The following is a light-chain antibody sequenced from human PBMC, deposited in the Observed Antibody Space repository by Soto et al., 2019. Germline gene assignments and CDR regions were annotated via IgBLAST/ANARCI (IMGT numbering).Light chain of an antibody. CDR2: GAS. Sequence: EIVLTQSPGTLSLSPGERATLSCRASQSVSSSYLAWYQQKPGQAPRLLIYGASSRATGIPDRFSGSGSGTDFTLTISRLEPEDFAVYYCQQYCSSWTFGQGTKVDLK. V-gene: IGKV3-20*01. J-gene: IGKJ1*01. CDR3: QQYCSSWT. CDR1: QSVSSSY.